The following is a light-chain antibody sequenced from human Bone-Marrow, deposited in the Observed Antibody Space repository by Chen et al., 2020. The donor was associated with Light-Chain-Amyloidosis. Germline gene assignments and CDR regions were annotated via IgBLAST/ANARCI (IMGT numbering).Light chain of an antibody. J-gene: IGKJ4*01. CDR2: GAS. CDR3: QQYFAPPLT. CDR1: QSVSSN. Sequence: EIVMTQSPATLSVSPGERATLSCRASQSVSSNLAWYQQKPGQAPRLLIYGASTRATSSPARFSGSGSGTDFTLTISSLQAEDVAVYFCQQYFAPPLTFGGGTKVEIK. V-gene: IGKV3-15*01.